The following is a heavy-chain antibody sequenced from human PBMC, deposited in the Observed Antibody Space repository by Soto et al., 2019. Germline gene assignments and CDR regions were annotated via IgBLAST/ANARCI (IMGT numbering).Heavy chain of an antibody. CDR3: ARAPRPYYDILTGYNWFDP. J-gene: IGHJ5*02. CDR1: GFTFSSYW. V-gene: IGHV3-7*01. CDR2: IKQDGSEK. Sequence: GGSLRLSCAASGFTFSSYWMSWVRQAPGKGLEWVANIKQDGSEKYYVDSVKGRFTISRDNAKNSLYLQMNSLRAEDTAVYYCARAPRPYYDILTGYNWFDPWGQGTLVTVSS. D-gene: IGHD3-9*01.